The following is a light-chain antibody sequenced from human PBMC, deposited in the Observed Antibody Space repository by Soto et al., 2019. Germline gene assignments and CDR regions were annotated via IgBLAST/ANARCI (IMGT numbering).Light chain of an antibody. J-gene: IGLJ2*01. CDR2: DVS. CDR3: SSYTSSGTLV. V-gene: IGLV2-14*01. Sequence: QSALTQPASVSGSPGQSITISCTGTSSDVGGYNYVSWYQQHPGKAPKLMIYDVSNRPSGVSTRFSGSKSGNTASLTISGLQAEDEADYYCSSYTSSGTLVFGGGTKLTVL. CDR1: SSDVGGYNY.